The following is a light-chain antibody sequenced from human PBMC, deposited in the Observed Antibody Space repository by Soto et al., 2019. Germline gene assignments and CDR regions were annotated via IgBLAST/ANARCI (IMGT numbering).Light chain of an antibody. J-gene: IGLJ1*01. CDR3: SSYTNSCPYV. CDR1: SSDVGGYNY. CDR2: EVS. Sequence: QSALTQPASVSGSPGQSITISCTGTSSDVGGYNYVSWYQQHPGKAPKLMIYEVSNRPSGVSNRFSGSKSGNTASLTISGLQAEDEADYYCSSYTNSCPYVFRTGTKLTVL. V-gene: IGLV2-14*01.